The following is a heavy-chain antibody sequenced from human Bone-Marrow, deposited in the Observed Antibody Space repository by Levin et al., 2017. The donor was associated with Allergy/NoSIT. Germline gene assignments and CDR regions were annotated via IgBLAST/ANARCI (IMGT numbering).Heavy chain of an antibody. CDR3: AFDCGGDCGGVVP. Sequence: GGSLRLSCATSGFTFSDYWMHWVRQASGKEPVWVARIKSDGTSTTYADSVKGRFTISRDNAKKTLYLQMNSLRPEDTAVYYCAFDCGGDCGGVVPWGQGALVTVSS. D-gene: IGHD2-21*02. V-gene: IGHV3-74*03. J-gene: IGHJ5*02. CDR1: GFTFSDYW. CDR2: IKSDGTST.